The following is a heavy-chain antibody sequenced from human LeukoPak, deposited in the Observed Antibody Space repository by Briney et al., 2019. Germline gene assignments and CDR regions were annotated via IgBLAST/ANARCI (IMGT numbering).Heavy chain of an antibody. Sequence: PGGSLRLSCAASGFTFSSCWMHWVRQAPGKGLVWVSRINSDGSSTSYADSVKGRLTISRDNAKNTLYLQMNSLRAEDTAVYYCARERFWSGYYYYGMDVWGQGTTVTVSS. CDR2: INSDGSST. CDR3: ARERFWSGYYYYGMDV. CDR1: GFTFSSCW. V-gene: IGHV3-74*01. D-gene: IGHD3-3*01. J-gene: IGHJ6*02.